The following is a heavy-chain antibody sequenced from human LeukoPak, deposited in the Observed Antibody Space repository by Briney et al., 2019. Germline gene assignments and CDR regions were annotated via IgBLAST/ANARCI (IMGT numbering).Heavy chain of an antibody. Sequence: GGSLRLSCAASGFTFNTFGMHWVRQAPGKGLEWVAVITYDASKKFYIGSVKGRFTISRDNSRNTLYLQMNSLRDEDTAVYYCARDIDYVWGSYRYPEYWGQGTLVTVSS. V-gene: IGHV3-33*05. D-gene: IGHD3-16*02. J-gene: IGHJ4*02. CDR1: GFTFNTFG. CDR2: ITYDASKK. CDR3: ARDIDYVWGSYRYPEY.